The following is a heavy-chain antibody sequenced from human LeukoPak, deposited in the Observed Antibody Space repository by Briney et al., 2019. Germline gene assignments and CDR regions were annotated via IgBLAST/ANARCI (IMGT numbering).Heavy chain of an antibody. CDR2: INPNSGGT. CDR1: GYTFTGYY. D-gene: IGHD5-18*01. J-gene: IGHJ4*02. CDR3: ARSAAMVILFDY. V-gene: IGHV1-2*02. Sequence: GASVKVSCKASGYTFTGYYMHWVRQAPGQGLEWMGWINPNSGGTNYAQKFQGRVTMTRDTSISTAHMELSRLRSDDTAVYYCARSAAMVILFDYWGQGTLVTVSS.